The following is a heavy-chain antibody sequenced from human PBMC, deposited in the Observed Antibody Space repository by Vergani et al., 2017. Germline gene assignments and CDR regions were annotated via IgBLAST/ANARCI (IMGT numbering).Heavy chain of an antibody. D-gene: IGHD3-16*02. Sequence: EVQLVESGGGLVKPGGSLRLSCAASGFTFSSYSMNWVRQAPGKGLEWVSSISSSSSYIYYADSVKGRFTISRDNAKNSLYLQMNSLRAEDTAVYYCARAREYYDYVWGSYREYXFDYWGQGTLVTVSS. CDR2: ISSSSSYI. V-gene: IGHV3-21*01. CDR1: GFTFSSYS. J-gene: IGHJ4*02. CDR3: ARAREYYDYVWGSYREYXFDY.